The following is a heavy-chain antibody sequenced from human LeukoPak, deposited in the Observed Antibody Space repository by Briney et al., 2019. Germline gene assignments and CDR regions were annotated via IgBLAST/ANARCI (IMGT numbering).Heavy chain of an antibody. V-gene: IGHV3-7*01. D-gene: IGHD5-18*01. J-gene: IGHJ4*02. CDR3: VRSHTAYFDY. Sequence: PGASLRLSCAASAFTASSHWMSWVRRAPGGRVEWVANIKQDGGEQYYAHSVRGRFTISRDNAKKSLYLQMNSLRAEDTGVYYCVRSHTAYFDYWGKGTLVTVSS. CDR1: AFTASSHW. CDR2: IKQDGGEQ.